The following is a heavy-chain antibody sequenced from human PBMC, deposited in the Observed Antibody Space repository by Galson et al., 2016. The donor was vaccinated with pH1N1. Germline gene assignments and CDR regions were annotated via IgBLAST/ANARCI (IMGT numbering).Heavy chain of an antibody. Sequence: SLRLSCAASGFTFSSYWMSWVRQAPGKGLEWVANIKQDGSEKYYVDSVKGRFTISRDNAKNSLYLQMNSLRAEDTAVYYCAREYLVLGEGWEYGLDVWGQGTTVTVSS. CDR1: GFTFSSYW. D-gene: IGHD2-8*01. CDR2: IKQDGSEK. CDR3: AREYLVLGEGWEYGLDV. V-gene: IGHV3-7*01. J-gene: IGHJ6*02.